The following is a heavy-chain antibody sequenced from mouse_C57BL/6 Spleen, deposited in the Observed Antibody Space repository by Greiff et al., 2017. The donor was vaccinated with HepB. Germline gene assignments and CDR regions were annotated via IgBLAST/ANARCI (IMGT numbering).Heavy chain of an antibody. Sequence: EVKLMESGGGLVKPGGSLKLSCAASGFTFSDYGMHWVRQAPEKGLEWVAYISSGSSTIYYADTVKGRFTISRDNAKNTLFLQMTSLRSEDTAMYYCARRRSIPSMDYWGQGTSVTVSS. V-gene: IGHV5-17*01. CDR3: ARRRSIPSMDY. CDR1: GFTFSDYG. J-gene: IGHJ4*01. CDR2: ISSGSSTI.